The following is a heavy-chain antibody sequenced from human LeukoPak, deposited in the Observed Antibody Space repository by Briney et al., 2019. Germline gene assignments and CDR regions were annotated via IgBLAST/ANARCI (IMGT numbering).Heavy chain of an antibody. D-gene: IGHD2-2*01. J-gene: IGHJ4*02. CDR1: GFTFDDYA. Sequence: GRSLRLSCAASGFTFDDYAMHWVRQAPGKGLEWVSGISWNSGSIGYADSVKGRFTISRDNAKNSLYLQMNSLRAEDMALYYCAKSHTSYCSSTSCLKPPFDYWGQGTLVTVSP. CDR3: AKSHTSYCSSTSCLKPPFDY. V-gene: IGHV3-9*03. CDR2: ISWNSGSI.